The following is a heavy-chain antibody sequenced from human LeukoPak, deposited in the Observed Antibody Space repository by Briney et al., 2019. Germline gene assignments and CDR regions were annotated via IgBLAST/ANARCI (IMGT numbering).Heavy chain of an antibody. D-gene: IGHD3-3*01. CDR1: GFTFSSYA. CDR3: AKDPAAGFLEWLSSFDP. V-gene: IGHV3-23*01. J-gene: IGHJ5*02. Sequence: SGGSLRLSCAASGFTFSSYAMSWVRQAPGKWLEWVSAISGSGGSTYYADSVKGRFTISRDNSKNTLYLQMNSLRAEDTAVYYFAKDPAAGFLEWLSSFDPWGQGTPVTVSS. CDR2: ISGSGGST.